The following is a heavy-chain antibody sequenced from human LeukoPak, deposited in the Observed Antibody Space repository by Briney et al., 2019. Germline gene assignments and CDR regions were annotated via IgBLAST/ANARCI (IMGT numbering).Heavy chain of an antibody. CDR1: GFTFRSYG. D-gene: IGHD5-18*01. CDR3: AKEAPWATAMVILIDY. J-gene: IGHJ4*02. Sequence: GGSLRLSCAASGFTFRSYGMHWVRQAPGKGLEWVAVISYDGSNKDYADSVKGRFTISRDNSKNTLYLQMNSLRVEDTAVYYCAKEAPWATAMVILIDYWGQGTLVTVSS. CDR2: ISYDGSNK. V-gene: IGHV3-30*18.